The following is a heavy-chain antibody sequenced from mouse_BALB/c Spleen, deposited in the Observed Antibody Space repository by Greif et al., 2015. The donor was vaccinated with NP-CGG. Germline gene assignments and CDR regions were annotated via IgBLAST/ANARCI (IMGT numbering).Heavy chain of an antibody. V-gene: IGHV1S22*01. D-gene: IGHD1-2*01. J-gene: IGHJ3*01. Sequence: LQQSGSELVRPGASVKLSCKASGYTFTSYWMHWVKQRPGQGLEWIGNIYPGSGSTNYDEKFKGKATLTVDTSSSTAYMQLSSLTSEDSAVYYCTRCITTASWFAYWGQGTLVTVSA. CDR2: IYPGSGST. CDR3: TRCITTASWFAY. CDR1: GYTFTSYW.